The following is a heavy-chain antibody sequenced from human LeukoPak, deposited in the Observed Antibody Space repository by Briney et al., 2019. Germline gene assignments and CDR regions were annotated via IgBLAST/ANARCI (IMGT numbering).Heavy chain of an antibody. Sequence: GGSLRLSCAAPGFSFSTYAISWVRQAPGKGLEWVSCISTTSSYIFYADSVRGRFTISRDNAKNSVYLQMDSLRAEDTAVYYCARGGIITSYSFEIWGQGTMVTVSS. CDR3: ARGGIITSYSFEI. V-gene: IGHV3-21*01. J-gene: IGHJ3*02. CDR1: GFSFSTYA. D-gene: IGHD1-26*01. CDR2: ISTTSSYI.